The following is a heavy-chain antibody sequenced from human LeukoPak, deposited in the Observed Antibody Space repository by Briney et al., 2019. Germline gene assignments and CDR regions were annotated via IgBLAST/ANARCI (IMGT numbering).Heavy chain of an antibody. CDR1: GGSFSGYY. Sequence: SETLSLTCAVYGGSFSGYYWNWIRQPPGKGLEWIGEINHSGSTNYNPSLKSRVTISVDTSKNQFSLKLSSVTAADTAVYYCARQRRVRGAKEVYYYYYYYMDVWGKGTTVTISS. J-gene: IGHJ6*03. CDR2: INHSGST. D-gene: IGHD3-10*01. V-gene: IGHV4-34*01. CDR3: ARQRRVRGAKEVYYYYYYYMDV.